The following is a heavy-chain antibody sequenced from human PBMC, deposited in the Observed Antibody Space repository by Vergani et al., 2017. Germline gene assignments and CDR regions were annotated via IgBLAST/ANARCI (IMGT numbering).Heavy chain of an antibody. CDR1: GFTFSSYS. J-gene: IGHJ4*02. CDR3: AKEVRGGPYAYFDY. CDR2: ISSSGGST. V-gene: IGHV3-23*04. Sequence: EVQLVESGGGLVQPGGSLRLSCAASGFTFSSYSMNWVRQAPGKGLEWVSSISSSGGSTYYADSVKGRFTIPRDNSKNTLYLQMYSLRAEDTAVYYCAKEVRGGPYAYFDYWGQGTLVTVSS. D-gene: IGHD2-2*01.